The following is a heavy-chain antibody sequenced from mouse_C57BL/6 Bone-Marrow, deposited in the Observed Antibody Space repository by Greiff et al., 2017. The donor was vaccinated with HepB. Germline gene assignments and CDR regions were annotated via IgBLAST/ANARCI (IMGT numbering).Heavy chain of an antibody. CDR1: GYTFTDYY. CDR2: IYPGSGNT. CDR3: ATYSNYLYFDV. J-gene: IGHJ1*03. Sequence: VQLQQSGAELVRPGASVKLSCKASGYTFTDYYINWVKQRPGQGLEWIARIYPGSGNTYYNEKFKGKATLTAEKSSSTAYMQLSSLTSEDSAVYFCATYSNYLYFDVWGTGTTVTVSS. D-gene: IGHD2-5*01. V-gene: IGHV1-76*01.